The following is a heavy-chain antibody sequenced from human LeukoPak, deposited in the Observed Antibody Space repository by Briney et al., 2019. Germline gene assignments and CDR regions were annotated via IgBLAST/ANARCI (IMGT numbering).Heavy chain of an antibody. D-gene: IGHD6-19*01. Sequence: SETLSLTCTVSGGSISSYYWSWIRQPPGKGLEWIGYIYYSGSTNYNPSLKSRVTISVDTSKNQFSLKLSSVTAADTAVYYCARTSSSGLVGGYYFDYWGQGTLVTVSS. CDR3: ARTSSSGLVGGYYFDY. V-gene: IGHV4-59*08. CDR1: GGSISSYY. J-gene: IGHJ4*02. CDR2: IYYSGST.